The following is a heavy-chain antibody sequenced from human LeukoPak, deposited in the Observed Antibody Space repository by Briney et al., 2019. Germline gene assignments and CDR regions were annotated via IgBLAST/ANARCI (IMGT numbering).Heavy chain of an antibody. CDR1: GFTFSSYA. CDR3: ARVMVRGVIILPLDV. V-gene: IGHV3-64*01. Sequence: GGSLRLSCAASGFTFSSYAMHWVRQAPGKGLEYVSAISSNGGSTYYANSVKGRFTISRDNSKNTLYLRMGSLRAEDMAVYYCARVMVRGVIILPLDVWGKGTTVTVSS. CDR2: ISSNGGST. J-gene: IGHJ6*04. D-gene: IGHD3-10*01.